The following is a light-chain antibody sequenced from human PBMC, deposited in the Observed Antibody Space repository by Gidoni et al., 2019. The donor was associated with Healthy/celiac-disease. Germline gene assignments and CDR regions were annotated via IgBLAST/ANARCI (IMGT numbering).Light chain of an antibody. Sequence: DLQLTQSPSILSASVGDRVTITCRASQGISSYLAWYQQKPGKAPKLLIYAASTLQSGVPSRFSGSGSGTEFTLTISILQTENFATYSCQQLNSYPLFTFVPETKVDI. V-gene: IGKV1-9*01. CDR1: QGISSY. CDR3: QQLNSYPLFT. J-gene: IGKJ3*01. CDR2: AAS.